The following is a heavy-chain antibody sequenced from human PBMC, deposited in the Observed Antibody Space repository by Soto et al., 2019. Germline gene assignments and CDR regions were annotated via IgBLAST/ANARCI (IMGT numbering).Heavy chain of an antibody. V-gene: IGHV3-30-3*01. CDR2: ISYDGSKK. D-gene: IGHD4-17*01. CDR1: GFTFKNYA. Sequence: LKLSCAASGFTFKNYAMHWVRQAPGKGLEWVAVISYDGSKKYYAESVEGRLIISRDNSKNALYMQMNSLRDEDTAVYYCVRAPGSATVTTSYVDYWGQGSLVTVYS. CDR3: VRAPGSATVTTSYVDY. J-gene: IGHJ4*01.